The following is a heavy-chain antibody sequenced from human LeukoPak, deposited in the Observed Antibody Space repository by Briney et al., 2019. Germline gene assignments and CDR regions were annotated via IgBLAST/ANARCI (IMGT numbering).Heavy chain of an antibody. Sequence: PSETPSLTCTVSGGSISSYYWSWIRQPAGKGLEWIGRIYTSGSTNYNPSLKSRVTMSVDTSKNQFSLKLSSVTAADTAVYYCARRTYYYGSGSYYSPVYYYYYMDVWGKGTTVTVSS. CDR3: ARRTYYYGSGSYYSPVYYYYYMDV. CDR1: GGSISSYY. V-gene: IGHV4-4*07. D-gene: IGHD3-10*01. J-gene: IGHJ6*03. CDR2: IYTSGST.